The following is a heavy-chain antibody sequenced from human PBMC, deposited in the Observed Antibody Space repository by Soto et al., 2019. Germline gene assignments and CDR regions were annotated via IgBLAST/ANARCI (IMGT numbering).Heavy chain of an antibody. CDR2: INHSGST. CDR1: GFTFSSY. CDR3: ARDWVSLVGATTSDYFDY. J-gene: IGHJ4*02. D-gene: IGHD1-26*01. V-gene: IGHV4-34*01. Sequence: PGGSLRLSCAASGFTFSSYWSWIRQPPGKGLEWIGEINHSGSTNYNPSLKSRVTISVDTSKNQFSLKLSSVTAADTAVYYCARDWVSLVGATTSDYFDYWGQGTLVTVSS.